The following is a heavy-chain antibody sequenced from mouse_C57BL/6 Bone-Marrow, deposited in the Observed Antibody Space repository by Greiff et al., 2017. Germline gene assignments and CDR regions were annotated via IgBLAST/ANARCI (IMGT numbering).Heavy chain of an antibody. V-gene: IGHV1-55*01. CDR1: GYTFTSYW. CDR3: ARNYGYLAWFAY. D-gene: IGHD2-2*01. Sequence: QVQLKQPGAELVKPGASVKMSCKASGYTFTSYWITWVKQRPGQGLEWIGDIYPGSGSTNYNEKFKSKATLTVDTSSSTASMQLSSLTSDYSAVYYCARNYGYLAWFAYWGQGTLVTVSA. CDR2: IYPGSGST. J-gene: IGHJ3*01.